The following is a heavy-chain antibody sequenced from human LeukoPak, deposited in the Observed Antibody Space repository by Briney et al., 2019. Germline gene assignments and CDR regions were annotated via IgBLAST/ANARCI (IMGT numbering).Heavy chain of an antibody. Sequence: PGGSLRLSCAASGFXFSSSWIHWVRQAPGKGLEWVAVIWYDGSDKYYADSVKGRFTISRDNSKNTLYLLMNTLRAEDTAVYYCARNIAAAAYFDLWGRGTLVTVSS. D-gene: IGHD6-13*01. CDR3: ARNIAAAAYFDL. V-gene: IGHV3-33*08. CDR2: IWYDGSDK. CDR1: GFXFSSSW. J-gene: IGHJ2*01.